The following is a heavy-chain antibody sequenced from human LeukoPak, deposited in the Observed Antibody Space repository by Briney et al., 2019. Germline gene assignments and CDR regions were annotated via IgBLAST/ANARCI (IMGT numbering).Heavy chain of an antibody. J-gene: IGHJ4*02. Sequence: SETLSLTCNVSGGSIRVYYWSWIRQPPGEGLEWIGYIYSSGSTNYNPSLKSRVTLSVDMSKNQVSLSLRSVTAADTAVYYCARGALLWFGAKMEYCLDYWGQGTPLTVSS. CDR1: GGSIRVYY. D-gene: IGHD3-10*01. V-gene: IGHV4-59*01. CDR3: ARGALLWFGAKMEYCLDY. CDR2: IYSSGST.